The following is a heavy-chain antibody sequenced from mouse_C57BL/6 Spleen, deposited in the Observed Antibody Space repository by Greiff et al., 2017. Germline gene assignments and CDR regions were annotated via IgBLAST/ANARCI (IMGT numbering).Heavy chain of an antibody. J-gene: IGHJ3*01. Sequence: EVHLVESGGGLVKPGGSLKLSCAASGFTFSDYGLHWVRQAPEKGLEWVAYISSGSSTIYYADTVKGRFTISRDNAKNTLFLQMTSLRSEDTAMYYCARHYYSNYAGFAYWGQGTLVTVSA. CDR3: ARHYYSNYAGFAY. V-gene: IGHV5-17*01. CDR1: GFTFSDYG. CDR2: ISSGSSTI. D-gene: IGHD2-5*01.